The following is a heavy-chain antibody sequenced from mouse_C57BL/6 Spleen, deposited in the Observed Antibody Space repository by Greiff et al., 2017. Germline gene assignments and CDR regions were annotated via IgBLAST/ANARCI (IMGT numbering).Heavy chain of an antibody. V-gene: IGHV1-42*01. J-gene: IGHJ4*01. Sequence: VQLKESGPELVKPGASVKISCKASGYSFTGYYMNWVKQSPEKSLEWIGEINPSTGGTTYNQKFKAKATLTVDKSSSTAYMQLKSLTSEDSAVYYCARLYYYGSSGMDYWGQGTSVTVSS. CDR1: GYSFTGYY. CDR2: INPSTGGT. D-gene: IGHD1-1*01. CDR3: ARLYYYGSSGMDY.